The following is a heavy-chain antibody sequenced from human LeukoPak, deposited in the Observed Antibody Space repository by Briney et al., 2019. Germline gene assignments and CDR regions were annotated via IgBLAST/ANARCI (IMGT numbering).Heavy chain of an antibody. CDR2: MNPNNGNT. CDR3: ARDLRGYCSSTSCPLYH. Sequence: ASVKVSCKASGYTLTSYNINWVRQATGQGLEWMGWMNPNNGNTGFAQKFQGRVAMTRNTSISTAFMELRSLRSEDTAVYYCARDLRGYCSSTSCPLYHWDQGTLVTVSS. CDR1: GYTLTSYN. J-gene: IGHJ5*02. V-gene: IGHV1-8*01. D-gene: IGHD2-2*01.